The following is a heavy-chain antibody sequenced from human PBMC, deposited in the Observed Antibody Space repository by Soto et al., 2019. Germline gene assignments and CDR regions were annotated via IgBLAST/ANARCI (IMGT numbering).Heavy chain of an antibody. CDR2: IIPILGIA. CDR1: GGIFSSYT. J-gene: IGHJ5*02. V-gene: IGHV1-69*08. CDR3: ARDHCSSTSCYDGNWFDP. Sequence: QVQLVQSGAEVKKPGSSVKVSCKASGGIFSSYTISWVRQAPGQGLEWMGRIIPILGIANYAQKFQGRVTITADKSTSTAYMELSSLRSEDTAVYYCARDHCSSTSCYDGNWFDPWGQGTLVTVSS. D-gene: IGHD2-2*01.